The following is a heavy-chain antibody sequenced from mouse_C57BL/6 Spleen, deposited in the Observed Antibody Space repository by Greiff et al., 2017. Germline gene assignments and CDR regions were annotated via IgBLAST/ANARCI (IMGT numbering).Heavy chain of an antibody. CDR3: ARNIDYGSSYLWYFDV. J-gene: IGHJ1*03. Sequence: VQLQQSGPGLVQPSQSLSITCTVSGFSLTSYGVHWVRQSPGKGLEWLGVIWSGGSTDYNAAFISRLSISKDNSKSQVFFKMNSLQANDTAIYXCARNIDYGSSYLWYFDVWGTGTTVTVSS. V-gene: IGHV2-2*02. D-gene: IGHD1-1*01. CDR2: IWSGGST. CDR1: GFSLTSYG.